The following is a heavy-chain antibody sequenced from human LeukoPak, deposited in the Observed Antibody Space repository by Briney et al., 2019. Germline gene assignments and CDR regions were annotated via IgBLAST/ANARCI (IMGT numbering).Heavy chain of an antibody. J-gene: IGHJ6*02. V-gene: IGHV1-69*04. D-gene: IGHD6-13*01. Sequence: GASVKVSCKAAGGTFSSYAISLVRQAPGQGLEWMGRIIPILGIANYAQKFQGRVTITADKSTSTAYMELSSLRPEDTAVYYCAILSGYSSSWYKDYYYGMDVWGQGTTVTVSS. CDR3: AILSGYSSSWYKDYYYGMDV. CDR1: GGTFSSYA. CDR2: IIPILGIA.